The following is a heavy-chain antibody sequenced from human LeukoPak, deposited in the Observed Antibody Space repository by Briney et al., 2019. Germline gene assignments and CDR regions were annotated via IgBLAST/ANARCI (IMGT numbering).Heavy chain of an antibody. CDR3: AYGDYDMRLFGPFDY. V-gene: IGHV3-43D*03. CDR2: ISWDGGST. J-gene: IGHJ4*02. CDR1: GFNFDNYA. Sequence: GGSLRLSCAASGFNFDNYAMHWVRQAPGKGLEWVSLISWDGGSTYYADSVKGRFTISRDNSKDSLFLQMSSLRAEDTALYYCAYGDYDMRLFGPFDYWGQGTLVTVSS. D-gene: IGHD3-9*01.